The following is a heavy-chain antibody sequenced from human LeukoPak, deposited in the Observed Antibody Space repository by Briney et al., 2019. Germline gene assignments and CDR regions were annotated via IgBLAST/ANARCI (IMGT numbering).Heavy chain of an antibody. D-gene: IGHD5-24*01. J-gene: IGHJ4*02. CDR1: GFTFSSYG. CDR2: IWYDGSNK. CDR3: ARGDGYNRLGY. V-gene: IGHV3-33*01. Sequence: PGGSLRLSCAASGFTFSSYGMHWVRQAPGKGLEWVAVIWYDGSNKYYADSVKGRFTISRDNSKNTLYLQMNSLRAEDTAVYYCARGDGYNRLGYWGQGTLVTVSS.